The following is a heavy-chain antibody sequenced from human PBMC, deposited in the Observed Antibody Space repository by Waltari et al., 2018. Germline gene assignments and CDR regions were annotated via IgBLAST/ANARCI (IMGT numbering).Heavy chain of an antibody. CDR1: FSSYS. J-gene: IGHJ3*02. V-gene: IGHV3-48*01. Sequence: FSSYSMNWVRQAPGKGLEWVSYISSSSSTIYYADSVKGRFTISRDNAKNSLYLQMNSLRAEDTAVYYCAREDAVVTAIREDAFDIWGQGTMVTVSS. D-gene: IGHD2-21*02. CDR3: AREDAVVTAIREDAFDI. CDR2: ISSSSSTI.